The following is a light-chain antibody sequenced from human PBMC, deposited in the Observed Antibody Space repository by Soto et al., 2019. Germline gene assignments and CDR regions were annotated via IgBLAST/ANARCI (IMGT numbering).Light chain of an antibody. CDR2: GAS. J-gene: IGKJ1*01. CDR1: QSVSSSY. CDR3: QQYGSSPT. V-gene: IGKV3-20*01. Sequence: EIVLTQAPGTLSLSPGERDTLSCRASQSVSSSYLAWYQQKPGQAPRLLIYGASSRATDIPDRFSGSGSGTDFTLTISRLEPEDFAVYYCQQYGSSPTFGQGTNVEIK.